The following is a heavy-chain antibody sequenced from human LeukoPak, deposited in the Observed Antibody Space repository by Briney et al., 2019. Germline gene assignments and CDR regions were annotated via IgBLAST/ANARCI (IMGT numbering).Heavy chain of an antibody. CDR1: GFTFSNYV. Sequence: GGSLRLSCAASGFTFSNYVMSWVRQAPGKGLEWVSAISGSGGSTYYADSVKGRFTISRDNSKNTLYLQMNSLRAEDTAVYYCAKFLQWLLLPNDAFDIWGQGTMVTVSS. V-gene: IGHV3-23*01. CDR2: ISGSGGST. D-gene: IGHD3-3*01. CDR3: AKFLQWLLLPNDAFDI. J-gene: IGHJ3*02.